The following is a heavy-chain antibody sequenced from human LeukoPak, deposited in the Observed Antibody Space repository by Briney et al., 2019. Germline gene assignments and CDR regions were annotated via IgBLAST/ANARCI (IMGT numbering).Heavy chain of an antibody. Sequence: GRSLRLSCAASGFTFSSYAMHWVRQAPGKGLEWVAAISYDGSKTYHADSVKGRFTISRDNSNKMQYLEMDSLRADDRAGYYCTRGGDFWSGYKTHEYGLDVWGQGTTVTVSS. D-gene: IGHD3-3*01. CDR1: GFTFSSYA. CDR2: ISYDGSKT. CDR3: TRGGDFWSGYKTHEYGLDV. J-gene: IGHJ6*02. V-gene: IGHV3-30-3*01.